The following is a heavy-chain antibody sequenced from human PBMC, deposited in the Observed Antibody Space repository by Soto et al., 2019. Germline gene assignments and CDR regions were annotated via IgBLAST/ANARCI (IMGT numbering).Heavy chain of an antibody. V-gene: IGHV4-59*01. D-gene: IGHD3-22*01. CDR1: GGSISSYY. Sequence: PSETLSLTCTVSGGSISSYYWSWIRQPPGKGLEWIGYIYYSGSTNYNPSLKSRVTISVDTSKNQFSLKLSSVTAADTAVYYCAREPTYYYDSSGYYDYWGQGTLVTVPS. CDR3: AREPTYYYDSSGYYDY. CDR2: IYYSGST. J-gene: IGHJ4*02.